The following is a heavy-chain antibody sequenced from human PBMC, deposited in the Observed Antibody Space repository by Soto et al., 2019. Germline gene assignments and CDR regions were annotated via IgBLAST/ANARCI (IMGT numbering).Heavy chain of an antibody. CDR1: GDSITTNNYY. CDR2: IYYSGST. V-gene: IGHV4-61*01. J-gene: IGHJ4*02. D-gene: IGHD6-19*01. CDR3: ARADLRYSSGVFDY. Sequence: SETLSLTCTVSGDSITTNNYYWSWIRQPPGKGLEWIGYIYYSGSTNYSPSLKSRVTISVDTSKNQFSLKLSSVTAADTAVYYCARADLRYSSGVFDYWGQGTLVTVSS.